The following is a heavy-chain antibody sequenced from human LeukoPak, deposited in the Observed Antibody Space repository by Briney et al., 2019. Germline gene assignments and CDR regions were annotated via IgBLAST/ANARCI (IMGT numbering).Heavy chain of an antibody. CDR3: ARVPYSSGSNWFDP. CDR2: IYHSGST. Sequence: KPSETLSLTCTVSGYSISSGCYWGWIRQPPGKGLEWIANIYHSGSTYYNPSLKSRVTISVDTSKNQFSLKVTSVTAADTAVYYCARVPYSSGSNWFDPWGQGTLVTVSS. D-gene: IGHD6-19*01. CDR1: GYSISSGCY. J-gene: IGHJ5*02. V-gene: IGHV4-38-2*02.